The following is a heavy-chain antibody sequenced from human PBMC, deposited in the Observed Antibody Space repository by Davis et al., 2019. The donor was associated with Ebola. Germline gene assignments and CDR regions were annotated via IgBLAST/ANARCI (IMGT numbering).Heavy chain of an antibody. Sequence: SETLSLTCAVYGGSFSGYYWSWIRQPPGKGLEWIGYIYYSGSTNYNPSLKSRVTISVDTSKNQFSLKLSSVTAADTAVYYCARRSYYYDSSGYAVGGLDYWGQGTLVTVSS. CDR2: IYYSGST. D-gene: IGHD3-22*01. CDR1: GGSFSGYY. CDR3: ARRSYYYDSSGYAVGGLDY. J-gene: IGHJ4*02. V-gene: IGHV4-59*01.